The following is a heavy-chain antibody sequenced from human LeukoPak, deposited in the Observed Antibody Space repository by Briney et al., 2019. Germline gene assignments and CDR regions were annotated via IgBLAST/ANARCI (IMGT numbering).Heavy chain of an antibody. CDR1: GFTFSSYW. J-gene: IGHJ4*02. CDR3: ARGLSTNYYDSSGYSDY. Sequence: GGSLRLSCAASGFTFSSYWMSWVRQAPGKGLEWVANIKQDGSEKYYVDSVKGRFTISRDNAKNSLYLQMNSLRAEDTAVYYCARGLSTNYYDSSGYSDYWGQGTLVTVSS. D-gene: IGHD3-22*01. CDR2: IKQDGSEK. V-gene: IGHV3-7*03.